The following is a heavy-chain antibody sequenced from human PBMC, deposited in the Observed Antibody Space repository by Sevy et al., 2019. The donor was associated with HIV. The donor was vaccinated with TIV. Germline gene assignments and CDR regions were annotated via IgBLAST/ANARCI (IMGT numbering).Heavy chain of an antibody. CDR2: ISTSSSYI. J-gene: IGHJ4*02. CDR3: ARDEVGGSYWEFDY. V-gene: IGHV3-21*01. D-gene: IGHD1-26*01. Sequence: GGSLRLSCAASGFTFSSYSMNWVRQAPGKGLEWVSAISTSSSYIYYADSVKGRFTISRDNAKNSLYLQMNSLRAEDMAVYYCARDEVGGSYWEFDYWGQGTLVTVSS. CDR1: GFTFSSYS.